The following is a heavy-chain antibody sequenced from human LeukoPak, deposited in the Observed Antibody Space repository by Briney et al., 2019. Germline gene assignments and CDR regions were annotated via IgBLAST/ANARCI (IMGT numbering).Heavy chain of an antibody. CDR3: ARDAEYYGSGSRDAFDI. Sequence: ASVTVSCKASGYTFTSYAMHWVRQAPGQRLEWMGWINAGNGNTKYSQKFQGRVTITRDTSANTAYMELSSLRSEDTAVYYCARDAEYYGSGSRDAFDIWGQGTMVTVSS. CDR2: INAGNGNT. J-gene: IGHJ3*02. D-gene: IGHD3-10*01. V-gene: IGHV1-3*01. CDR1: GYTFTSYA.